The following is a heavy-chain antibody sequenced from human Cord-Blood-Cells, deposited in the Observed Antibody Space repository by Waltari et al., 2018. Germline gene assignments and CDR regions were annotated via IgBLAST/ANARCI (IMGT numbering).Heavy chain of an antibody. J-gene: IGHJ6*02. CDR2: ISWNSGSI. V-gene: IGHV3-9*01. CDR1: GFTFDDYA. CDR3: AKAGGGYCSGGSCYEAYYYYYYGMDV. Sequence: GGGLVQPGRSLRLSCAASGFTFDDYAMHWVRQAPGKGLAWVSGISWNSGSIGYADSVKGRFTISRDNAKNSLYLQMNSLRAEDTALYYCAKAGGGYCSGGSCYEAYYYYYYGMDVWGQGTTVTVSS. D-gene: IGHD2-15*01.